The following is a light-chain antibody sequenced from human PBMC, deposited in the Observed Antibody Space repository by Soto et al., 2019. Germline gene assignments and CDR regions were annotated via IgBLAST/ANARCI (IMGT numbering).Light chain of an antibody. V-gene: IGLV1-40*01. CDR2: GNS. CDR1: SSNFGAGYD. Sequence: QSALTQPPSVSGAPGQRVTISCTGSSSNFGAGYDVHWYQQLPGAAPKLLMYGNSNRPSGVPDRFSGSKSGTSASLAITGLQAEDEADYYCQSYDSSLSGSYVFGTGTKLTVL. J-gene: IGLJ1*01. CDR3: QSYDSSLSGSYV.